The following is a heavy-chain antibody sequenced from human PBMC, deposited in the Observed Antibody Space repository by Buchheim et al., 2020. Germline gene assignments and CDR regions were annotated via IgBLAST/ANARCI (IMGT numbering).Heavy chain of an antibody. CDR3: ARLLAVAGTGNWFDP. CDR2: IYYSGST. V-gene: IGHV4-59*08. J-gene: IGHJ5*02. D-gene: IGHD6-19*01. CDR1: GGSISSYY. Sequence: QVQLQESGPGLVKPSETLSITCTVSGGSISSYYWSWIRQPPGKGLEWIGYIYYSGSTNYNPSLKSRVTISVDTSKNQFSLKLSSVTAADTAVYYCARLLAVAGTGNWFDPWGQGTL.